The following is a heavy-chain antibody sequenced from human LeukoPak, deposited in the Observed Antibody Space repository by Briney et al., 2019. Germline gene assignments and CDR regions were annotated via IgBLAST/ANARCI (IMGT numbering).Heavy chain of an antibody. CDR1: GYTFTSYG. CDR2: ISAYNGNT. Sequence: ASVKVSCKASGYTFTSYGISWVRQAPGQGLEWMGWISAYNGNTNYAQKLQGRVTMTTDTSTSTAYMELRSPRSDDTAVYYCARAHGYDSSGYSEAYFDYWGQGTLVTVSS. D-gene: IGHD3-22*01. CDR3: ARAHGYDSSGYSEAYFDY. J-gene: IGHJ4*02. V-gene: IGHV1-18*01.